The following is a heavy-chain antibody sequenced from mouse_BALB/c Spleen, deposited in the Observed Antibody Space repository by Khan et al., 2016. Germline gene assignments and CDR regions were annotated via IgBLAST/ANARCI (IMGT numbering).Heavy chain of an antibody. CDR3: TNWDAY. J-gene: IGHJ3*01. CDR1: GFTFSDAW. Sequence: EVPLEESGGGLVQPGGSMKLSCAASGFTFSDAWMDWVRQSPEMGLEWVAEIISKANNHATYYAESVIGWFTISRDESEHGVCQQVSSLKAEDAGGDNCTNWDAYWGQGTLVTVSA. D-gene: IGHD4-1*01. CDR2: IISKANNHAT. V-gene: IGHV6-6*01.